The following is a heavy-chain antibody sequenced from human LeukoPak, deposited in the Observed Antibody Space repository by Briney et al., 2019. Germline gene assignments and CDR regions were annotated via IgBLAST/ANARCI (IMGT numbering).Heavy chain of an antibody. V-gene: IGHV3-30*02. D-gene: IGHD2-15*01. CDR2: IRYEGSNK. J-gene: IGHJ6*02. CDR1: GFTFSSYV. CDR3: AKDRDCSGGSCYFNQYYGMDV. Sequence: PGGSLRLSCAASGFTFSSYVMHWVRQAPGKGLEWVAFIRYEGSNKYYADAVKGRFTISRDNFKNTLYLQMNSLRAEDTAVYYCAKDRDCSGGSCYFNQYYGMDVWGQGTTVTVSS.